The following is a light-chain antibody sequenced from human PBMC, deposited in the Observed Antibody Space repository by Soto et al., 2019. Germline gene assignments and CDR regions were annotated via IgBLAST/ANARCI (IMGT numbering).Light chain of an antibody. V-gene: IGLV2-8*01. Sequence: QSALTQPPSASGSPGQSVTISCTGTSSDVGAYNYVSWYQQHPGKAPQLMIYEVSQRPSGVPDRFSGSKSGNTASLTVSGLQAEDEADYYCSSYAGNNYFVFGPGTKLTVL. CDR1: SSDVGAYNY. J-gene: IGLJ1*01. CDR2: EVS. CDR3: SSYAGNNYFV.